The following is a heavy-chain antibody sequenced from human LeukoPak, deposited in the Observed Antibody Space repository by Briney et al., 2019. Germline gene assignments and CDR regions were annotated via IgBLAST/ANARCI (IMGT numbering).Heavy chain of an antibody. CDR2: ISSSGSTI. V-gene: IGHV3-48*03. Sequence: GGSLRLSCTASGFTFSSYEMNWVRQAPRKGLEWVSYISSSGSTIYYADSVKGRFTISRDNAKNSLYLQMNSLRAEDTAVYYCARGIITIFGVIDYWGQGTLVTVSS. J-gene: IGHJ4*02. CDR3: ARGIITIFGVIDY. D-gene: IGHD3-3*01. CDR1: GFTFSSYE.